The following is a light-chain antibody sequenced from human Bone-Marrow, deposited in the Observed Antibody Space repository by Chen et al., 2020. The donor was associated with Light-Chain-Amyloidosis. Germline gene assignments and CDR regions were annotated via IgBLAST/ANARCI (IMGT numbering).Light chain of an antibody. CDR2: STN. CDR1: SGSVSTNYY. Sequence: QTVVTQEPSVSVSPGGTVTLTCGLSSGSVSTNYYPARYQQTPGQAPRTLIYSTNTRSSGVPDRFSGSILGNKAALTITGAQADDESDYYCVLYVGSGIWVFGGGTKLTVL. CDR3: VLYVGSGIWV. J-gene: IGLJ3*02. V-gene: IGLV8-61*01.